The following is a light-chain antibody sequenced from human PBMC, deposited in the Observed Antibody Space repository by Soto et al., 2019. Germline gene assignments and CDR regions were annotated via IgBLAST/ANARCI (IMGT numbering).Light chain of an antibody. CDR2: EVT. CDR1: SSDIGGYNY. V-gene: IGLV2-14*01. Sequence: QSALTQPASVSGSPGQSITISCTGTSSDIGGYNYVSWYQQHPGKAPKLMIYEVTYRPSGVSNRFSGSKSGNTASLTISGLQAEDEADYYCSSYTGSSTWVFGGGTKLTVL. J-gene: IGLJ3*02. CDR3: SSYTGSSTWV.